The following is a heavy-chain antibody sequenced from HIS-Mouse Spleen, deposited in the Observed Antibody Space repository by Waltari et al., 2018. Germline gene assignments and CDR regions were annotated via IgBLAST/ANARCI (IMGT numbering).Heavy chain of an antibody. CDR1: VFTFSSYG. Sequence: QVQLVESGGGVVQPGRSLRLACAASVFTFSSYGMHWVRQAPGKGLEWVEVISYDGSNKYYADSVKGRFSISRDNSKNTLYLQMNSLRAEDTAVYYCAKASSGWLDYWGQGTLVTVSS. V-gene: IGHV3-30*18. CDR2: ISYDGSNK. J-gene: IGHJ4*02. D-gene: IGHD6-19*01. CDR3: AKASSGWLDY.